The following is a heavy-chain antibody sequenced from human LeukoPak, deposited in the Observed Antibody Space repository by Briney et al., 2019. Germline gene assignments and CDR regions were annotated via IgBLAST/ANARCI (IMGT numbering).Heavy chain of an antibody. CDR2: IYYSGST. CDR1: GYSISSGYY. Sequence: SETLSLTCTVSGYSISSGYYWGWIRQPPGKGLEWIGSIYYSGSTYYNPSLKSRVTISVDTSKNQFSLKLSSVTAADTAVYYCAHEYGSGSHYFDYWGQGTLVTVSS. CDR3: AHEYGSGSHYFDY. D-gene: IGHD3-10*01. V-gene: IGHV4-38-2*02. J-gene: IGHJ4*02.